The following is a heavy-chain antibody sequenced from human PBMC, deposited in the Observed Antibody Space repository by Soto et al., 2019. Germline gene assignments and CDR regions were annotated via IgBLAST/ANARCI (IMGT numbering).Heavy chain of an antibody. Sequence: ASVKVSCKASGYTFTSYAMHWVRLAPGQRLEWMGWINAGNGNTKYSQKFQGRVTITRDTSASTAYMELSSLRSEDTAVYYCARWGIAATYYFDYWGQGTLVTVSS. V-gene: IGHV1-3*01. J-gene: IGHJ4*02. CDR2: INAGNGNT. D-gene: IGHD6-13*01. CDR1: GYTFTSYA. CDR3: ARWGIAATYYFDY.